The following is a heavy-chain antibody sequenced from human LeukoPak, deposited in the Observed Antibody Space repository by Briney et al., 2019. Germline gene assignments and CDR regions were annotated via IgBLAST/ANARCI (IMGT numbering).Heavy chain of an antibody. CDR1: GFTFSSYW. J-gene: IGHJ4*02. D-gene: IGHD3-22*01. CDR3: ASGGYYYDSSGYPGNFDY. Sequence: GGSLRLSCAASGFTFSSYWMNWARQAPGKGLEWVAVISYDGSNKYYADSVKGRFTISRDNSKNTLYLQMNSLRAEDTAVYYCASGGYYYDSSGYPGNFDYWGQGTLVTVSS. CDR2: ISYDGSNK. V-gene: IGHV3-30*03.